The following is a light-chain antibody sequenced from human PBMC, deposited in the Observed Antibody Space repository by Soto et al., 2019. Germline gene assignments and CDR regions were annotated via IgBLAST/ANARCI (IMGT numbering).Light chain of an antibody. CDR3: QQYNSYSPT. V-gene: IGKV1-5*03. CDR2: KAS. J-gene: IGKJ1*01. Sequence: IQMTTSPSTLSASVGDRVTITCRASQSISVWLAWYQQKAGKAPNLLIYKASRLESGVPSRFSGSGSETEFTLTISGLQPGDSATYYCQQYNSYSPTFGQGTKVDIK. CDR1: QSISVW.